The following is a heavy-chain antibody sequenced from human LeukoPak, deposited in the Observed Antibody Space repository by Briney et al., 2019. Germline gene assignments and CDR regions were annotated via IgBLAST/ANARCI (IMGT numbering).Heavy chain of an antibody. CDR1: GFTFSDYY. V-gene: IGHV3-11*01. Sequence: GGSLRLSCAASGFTFSDYYMSWIRQAPGKGLEWVSYISSGGSTIYYADSVKGRFTISRGNAKRSLSLQMNSLRAEDPAVYYCASRSSYSYGRTGYFDYWGQGTLVTVSS. J-gene: IGHJ4*02. CDR3: ASRSSYSYGRTGYFDY. D-gene: IGHD5-18*01. CDR2: ISSGGSTI.